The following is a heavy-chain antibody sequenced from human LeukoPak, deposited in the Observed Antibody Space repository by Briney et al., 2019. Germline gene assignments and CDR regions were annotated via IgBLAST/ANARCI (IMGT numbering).Heavy chain of an antibody. CDR3: ARNQQLGGHSYYYYGMDV. J-gene: IGHJ6*02. Sequence: GGSLRLSCVGSGFTSIAYALTWARQAPGKGLEWVSGISGGGVTTYYADSVKGRFTISRDNSKNTLYPQMNSLRADDTAIYYCARNQQLGGHSYYYYGMDVWGQGTTVTVSS. CDR1: GFTSIAYA. D-gene: IGHD3-16*01. V-gene: IGHV3-23*01. CDR2: ISGGGVTT.